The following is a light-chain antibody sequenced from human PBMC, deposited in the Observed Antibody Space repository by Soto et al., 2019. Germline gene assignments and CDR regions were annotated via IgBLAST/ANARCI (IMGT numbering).Light chain of an antibody. CDR1: QSVTRY. J-gene: IGKJ4*01. V-gene: IGKV3-11*01. Sequence: EIVLTQSPATLSLSPGERATLSCWAIQSVTRYLAWYQQKPGQAPRLLIYDASNRAAGVPARFSGSGSGTDFTLTISSLEPEDFAVYYCQQRSNWPLTFGGGTKVEIK. CDR3: QQRSNWPLT. CDR2: DAS.